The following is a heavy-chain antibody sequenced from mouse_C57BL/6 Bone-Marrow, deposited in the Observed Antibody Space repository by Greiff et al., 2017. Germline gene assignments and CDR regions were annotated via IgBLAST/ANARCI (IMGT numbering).Heavy chain of an antibody. V-gene: IGHV1-42*01. CDR1: GYSFTGYY. CDR2: INPSTGGT. Sequence: EVKLVESGPELVKPGASVKISCKASGYSFTGYYMNWVKQSPEKSLEWIGEINPSTGGTTYNQTFKAKATLTVDKSSSTAYMQLKSLTSEDSAVYYCARENGPRFDYWGQGTTLTVSS. J-gene: IGHJ2*01. CDR3: ARENGPRFDY.